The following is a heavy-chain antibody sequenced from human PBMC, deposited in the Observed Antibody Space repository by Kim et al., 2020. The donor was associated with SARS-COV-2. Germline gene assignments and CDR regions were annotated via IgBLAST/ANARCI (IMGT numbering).Heavy chain of an antibody. CDR2: IYYSGST. V-gene: IGHV4-59*13. CDR1: GGSISSYY. J-gene: IGHJ3*02. Sequence: SETLSLTCTVSGGSISSYYWSWIRQPPGKGLEWIGYIYYSGSTNYNPSLKSRVTISVDTSKNQFSLKLSSVTAADTAVYYCARGGVGATFLRKAGVNTPEKDDAFDIWGQGTMVTVSS. CDR3: ARGGVGATFLRKAGVNTPEKDDAFDI. D-gene: IGHD1-26*01.